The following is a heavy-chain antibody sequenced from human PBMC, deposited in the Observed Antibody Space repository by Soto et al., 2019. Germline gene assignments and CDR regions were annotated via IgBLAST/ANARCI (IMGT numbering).Heavy chain of an antibody. CDR1: GGSFSGYY. D-gene: IGHD2-2*01. Sequence: KQSQTLSLTCAVYGGSFSGYYWSWIRQPPGKGLEWIGEINHSGSTNYNPSLKSRVTISVDTSKNQFSLKLSSVTAADTAVYYCARRGQLEEYQPRAYYGMDVWGQGTTVTVSS. CDR3: ARRGQLEEYQPRAYYGMDV. CDR2: INHSGST. V-gene: IGHV4-34*01. J-gene: IGHJ6*02.